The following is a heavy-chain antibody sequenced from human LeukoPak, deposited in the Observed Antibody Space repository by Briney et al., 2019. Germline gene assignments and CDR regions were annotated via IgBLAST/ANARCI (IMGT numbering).Heavy chain of an antibody. V-gene: IGHV3-23*01. Sequence: GGSLRLSCAASGFTFSSSAMSWVRQAPGKGLEWVSTISGGGGSTYYADSVKGRFATSRDNSRNTLFLQINSLRVEDTAVYYCARDRYYYDSSGYHYLWGQGTLVTVSS. CDR3: ARDRYYYDSSGYHYL. CDR2: ISGGGGST. J-gene: IGHJ5*02. D-gene: IGHD3-22*01. CDR1: GFTFSSSA.